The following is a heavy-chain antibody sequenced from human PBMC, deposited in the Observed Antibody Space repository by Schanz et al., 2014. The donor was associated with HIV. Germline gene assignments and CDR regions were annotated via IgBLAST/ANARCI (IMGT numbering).Heavy chain of an antibody. J-gene: IGHJ6*02. V-gene: IGHV3-13*01. CDR3: ARSSDYYYGMDV. CDR1: GFTFSSYD. Sequence: EVQLVESGGGLVQPGWSLRLSCAASGFTFSSYDMHWFRQGRGKGLEWISTIYTTGDTYYQASVEGRFTISRDNAKNSLYLQMNSLRAEDTAVYYCARSSDYYYGMDVWGQGTTVTVSS. CDR2: IYTTGDT.